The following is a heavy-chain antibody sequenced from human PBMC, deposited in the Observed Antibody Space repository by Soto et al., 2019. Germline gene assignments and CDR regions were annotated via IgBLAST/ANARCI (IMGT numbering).Heavy chain of an antibody. CDR1: GGSISSNTHY. J-gene: IGHJ4*02. Sequence: DTLSLTCTVSGGSISSNTHYWGWIRQPPGKGLHWIGSIYYSGSTYYAPSLRSRVTISVDTSKNQFSLKLSSVTAADTAMYYCARGPSLWDFDYWGQGILVTVSS. CDR3: ARGPSLWDFDY. CDR2: IYYSGST. V-gene: IGHV4-39*01. D-gene: IGHD3-16*01.